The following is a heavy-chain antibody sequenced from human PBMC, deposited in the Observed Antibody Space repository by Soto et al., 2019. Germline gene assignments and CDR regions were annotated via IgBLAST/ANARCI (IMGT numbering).Heavy chain of an antibody. CDR1: GFPFSSYA. D-gene: IGHD6-13*01. CDR3: ARDSRRSSSWYAAAVAITELGYGMDV. V-gene: IGHV3-30-3*01. J-gene: IGHJ6*02. Sequence: GGSLRLSCAASGFPFSSYAMRWVRQAPGKGLEWVAVISYDGSNKYYADSVKGRFTISRDNSKNTLYLQMNSLRAEDTAVYYCARDSRRSSSWYAAAVAITELGYGMDVWGQGTTVTVSS. CDR2: ISYDGSNK.